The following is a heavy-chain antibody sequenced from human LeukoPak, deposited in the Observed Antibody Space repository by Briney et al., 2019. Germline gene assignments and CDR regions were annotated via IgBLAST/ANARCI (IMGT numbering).Heavy chain of an antibody. CDR2: ISGRGGNT. J-gene: IGHJ4*02. CDR1: GFPPSSYA. D-gene: IGHD2-8*01. Sequence: GGPLRLSCAASGFPPSSYAMSWVRQAPGKGVEWVSAISGRGGNTYYVDSVKGRFTISRDKSKNTLFLQMNSLRAEDTAVYYCAKMSYGVYSDVDFWGQGTLVTVSS. CDR3: AKMSYGVYSDVDF. V-gene: IGHV3-23*01.